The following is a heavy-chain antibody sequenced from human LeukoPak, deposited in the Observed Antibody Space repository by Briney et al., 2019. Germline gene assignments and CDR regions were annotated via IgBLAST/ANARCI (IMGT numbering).Heavy chain of an antibody. V-gene: IGHV4-38-2*02. CDR2: IFHSGST. J-gene: IGHJ4*02. CDR3: ARDLIVGASNDY. CDR1: GYSISSGYY. D-gene: IGHD1-26*01. Sequence: SETLSLTCTVSGYSISSGYYWGWIRQPPGKGLEWIGSIFHSGSTYYNPSLKSRVTISVDTSKNQFSLKLSSVTAADTAVYYCARDLIVGASNDYWGQGTLVTVSS.